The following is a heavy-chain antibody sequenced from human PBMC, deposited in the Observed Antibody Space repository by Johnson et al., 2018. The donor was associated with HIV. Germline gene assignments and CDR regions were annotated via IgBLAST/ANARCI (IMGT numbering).Heavy chain of an antibody. CDR3: ARDTMIVVALGAFDI. Sequence: VESGGGLVKPGGSLRLSCAASGFTFSDYYMTWIRQAPGKGLEWVSYISSSGTTIYYADSVKGRFTISRDNAKNSLNLQMNSLRAEDTAVYYCARDTMIVVALGAFDIWGQGTMVTVSS. CDR2: ISSSGTTI. V-gene: IGHV3-11*04. CDR1: GFTFSDYY. J-gene: IGHJ3*02. D-gene: IGHD3-22*01.